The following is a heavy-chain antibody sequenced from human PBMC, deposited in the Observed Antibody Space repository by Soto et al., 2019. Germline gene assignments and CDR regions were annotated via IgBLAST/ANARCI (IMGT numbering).Heavy chain of an antibody. CDR1: GFAFGSYW. CDR2: IRGDGSKK. CDR3: ARDVSPGSSSMYLDEVDI. V-gene: IGHV3-7*05. D-gene: IGHD6-13*01. Sequence: EVQLVESGGTLVQPGGSLRLSCEGSGFAFGSYWMTWVRQAPGKGLEWVANIRGDGSKKSYLDSVSGRFTIFRDNAENSLYLKMNSLRDEDTALYYCARDVSPGSSSMYLDEVDIGGQGTIVTVSS. J-gene: IGHJ3*02.